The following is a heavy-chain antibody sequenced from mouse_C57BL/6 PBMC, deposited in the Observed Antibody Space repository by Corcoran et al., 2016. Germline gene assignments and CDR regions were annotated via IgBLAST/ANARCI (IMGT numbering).Heavy chain of an antibody. D-gene: IGHD2-1*01. CDR1: GYTFISYG. CDR2: IYPRSGNT. V-gene: IGHV1-81*01. Sequence: QVQLQQSGAELARPGASVKLSCKASGYTFISYGISWVKQRTGQGLEWIGEIYPRSGNTYYNEKFKGKATLTADKSSSTAYMELRSLTSEDSAVYFCAKVYYGNPYAMDYWGQGTSVTVSS. J-gene: IGHJ4*01. CDR3: AKVYYGNPYAMDY.